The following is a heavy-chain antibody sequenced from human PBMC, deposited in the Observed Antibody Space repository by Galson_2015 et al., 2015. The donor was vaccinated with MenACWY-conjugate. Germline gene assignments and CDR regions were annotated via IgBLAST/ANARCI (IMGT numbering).Heavy chain of an antibody. CDR3: ARGHYGMDV. V-gene: IGHV3-7*03. CDR2: IKKDGSEK. CDR1: GFTFRNYW. Sequence: SLRLSCAASGFTFRNYWMTWVRQAPGKGLEWVASIKKDGSEKYYVDSVKGRLTISRDNAKNSLYLEMNSLGVEDTAMYSCARGHYGMDVWAQGTTVTASS. J-gene: IGHJ6*02.